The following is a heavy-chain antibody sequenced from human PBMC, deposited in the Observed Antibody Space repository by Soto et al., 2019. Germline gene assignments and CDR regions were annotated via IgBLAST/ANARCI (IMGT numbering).Heavy chain of an antibody. CDR1: GGFVTSGSYY. CDR3: ARVERATATTVVDAFDI. V-gene: IGHV4-34*01. D-gene: IGHD1-1*01. CDR2: MSHSGGT. Sequence: QVQLQQWGAGLLKPSETLSLTCDVYGGFVTSGSYYWSWIRQPPGKGLEWIGEMSHSGGTHFNPSLKSRVTITVDTSKNQSTLKMSSVTAADTALYYCARVERATATTVVDAFDIWGPGTMVTVSS. J-gene: IGHJ3*02.